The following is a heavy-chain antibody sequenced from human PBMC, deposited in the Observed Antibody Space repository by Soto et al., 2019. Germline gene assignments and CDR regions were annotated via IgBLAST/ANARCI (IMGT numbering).Heavy chain of an antibody. CDR3: ERGGGYYYDSSGYFNFDY. D-gene: IGHD3-22*01. Sequence: QVQLVQSGAEVKKPGSSVKVSCKASGGTFSSYAISWVRQAPGQGLEWMGGIIPIFGTANYAQKFQGRVTITADESTSTAYMELTSMRSEDTALYYCERGGGYYYDSSGYFNFDYWGQGILVTVSS. J-gene: IGHJ4*02. CDR2: IIPIFGTA. CDR1: GGTFSSYA. V-gene: IGHV1-69*01.